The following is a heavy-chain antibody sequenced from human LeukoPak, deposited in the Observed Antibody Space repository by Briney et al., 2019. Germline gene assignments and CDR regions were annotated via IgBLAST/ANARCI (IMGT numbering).Heavy chain of an antibody. CDR2: IWYDGSNK. CDR1: GFTVSNNR. CDR3: ARDVTRYYDSSGSFDY. D-gene: IGHD3-22*01. V-gene: IGHV3-33*08. Sequence: GGSLRLACAASGFTVSNNRLSWVRQAPGKGLEWVAVIWYDGSNKYYADSVKGRFTISRDNSKNTLYLQMNSLRAEDTAVYYCARDVTRYYDSSGSFDYWGQGTLVTVSS. J-gene: IGHJ4*02.